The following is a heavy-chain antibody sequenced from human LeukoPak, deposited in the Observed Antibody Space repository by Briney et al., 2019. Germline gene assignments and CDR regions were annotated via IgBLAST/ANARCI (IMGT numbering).Heavy chain of an antibody. V-gene: IGHV5-51*01. J-gene: IGHJ4*02. CDR2: IYPGDSDT. Sequence: GESLKISCKGSGYSFTSYWIGWVRQMPGKGLGWMGIIYPGDSDTRYSPSFQGQVTISAVKSISTAYLQWRILKASDTAMYYCASVAYYDFWSGDFDYWGQGTLVTFSS. CDR3: ASVAYYDFWSGDFDY. CDR1: GYSFTSYW. D-gene: IGHD3-3*01.